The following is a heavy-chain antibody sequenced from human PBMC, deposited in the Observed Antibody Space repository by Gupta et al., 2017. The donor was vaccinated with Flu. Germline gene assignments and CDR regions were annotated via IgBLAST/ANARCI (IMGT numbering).Heavy chain of an antibody. V-gene: IGHV3-23*01. J-gene: IGHJ4*02. CDR2: ISGSGGTT. CDR1: FTLTNYA. D-gene: IGHD3-3*01. Sequence: FTLTNYAVHWVRQAPGKGLEWVSTISGSGGTTYYADSVKGRFTVSGDKLSLQMNSLRVEDSAVYFCAAHYDYWTDNPMSPKWGQGTLVPVSS. CDR3: AAHYDYWTDNPMSPK.